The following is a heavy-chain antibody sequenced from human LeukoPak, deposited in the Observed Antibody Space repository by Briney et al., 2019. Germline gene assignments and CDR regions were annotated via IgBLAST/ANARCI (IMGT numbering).Heavy chain of an antibody. J-gene: IGHJ4*02. V-gene: IGHV3-48*04. CDR1: GFTFSSYS. CDR3: VRGARFFGSGSYDY. CDR2: ITGSGTTS. D-gene: IGHD3-10*01. Sequence: GGSLRLSCAASGFTFSSYSMNWVRQAPGKGLEWIAHITGSGTTSHYADSVRGRFTISRDNAKTSLHLEMTSLGTDDTAVYYCVRGARFFGSGSYDYWGQGTLVIVSS.